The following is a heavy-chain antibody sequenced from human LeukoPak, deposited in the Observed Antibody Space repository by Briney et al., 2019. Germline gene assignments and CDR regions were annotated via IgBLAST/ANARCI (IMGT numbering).Heavy chain of an antibody. V-gene: IGHV3-23*01. D-gene: IGHD1-26*01. Sequence: GGSLRLSCVGSGFTFTDYALSWVRQAPGKGLEWVSAVTDSGGDTLYADSVRGRFTIYRDNLRNILYLQMHELRVDDTAVYFCAKDGAQPGFFFDSWGQGALVTVSS. CDR1: GFTFTDYA. CDR3: AKDGAQPGFFFDS. J-gene: IGHJ4*02. CDR2: VTDSGGDT.